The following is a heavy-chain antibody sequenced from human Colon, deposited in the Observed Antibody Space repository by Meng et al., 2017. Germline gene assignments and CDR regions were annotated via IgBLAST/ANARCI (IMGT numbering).Heavy chain of an antibody. D-gene: IGHD3/OR15-3a*01. CDR1: GFTFRTYG. CDR2: TSYDGSYR. CDR3: VKGVFGTAAAIPFDS. V-gene: IGHV3-30*18. Sequence: QVRLVESGGGVVQPGRSLRLSCAASGFTFRTYGMHWVRQSPGKGLEWVTLTSYDGSYRSYSDSVRGRFTISRDNTNNTLYLQMNSLRPDDTAVYYCVKGVFGTAAAIPFDSWGQGTLVTVSS. J-gene: IGHJ4*02.